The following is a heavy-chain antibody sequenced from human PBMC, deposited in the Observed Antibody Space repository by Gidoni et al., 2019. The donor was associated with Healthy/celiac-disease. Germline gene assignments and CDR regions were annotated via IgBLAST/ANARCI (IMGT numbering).Heavy chain of an antibody. V-gene: IGHV1-69*09. CDR1: GGTFSSYD. J-gene: IGHJ4*02. D-gene: IGHD4-4*01. Sequence: QVQLVQSGAEVKKPGSSVKVSCKASGGTFSSYDISWVRQAPGQGLEWMGRIIPILGIANYAQKFQGRVTITADKSTSTAYMELSSLRSEDTAVYYCARDSGYSNRAVDYWGQGTLVTVSS. CDR2: IIPILGIA. CDR3: ARDSGYSNRAVDY.